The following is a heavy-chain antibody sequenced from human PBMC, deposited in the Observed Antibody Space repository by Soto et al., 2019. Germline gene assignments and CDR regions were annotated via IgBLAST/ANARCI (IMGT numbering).Heavy chain of an antibody. Sequence: QVQLVQPGAEVRKPGASVKVSCKASGDTFTNFDFNWVRQATGQGLEWIGWMRANSGDTGHAQKFQGRVRMTRDTSMSTAYMELSSLRAEDTAVYYCARYIYGQGFKAWGQGTLVFVSS. CDR1: GDTFTNFD. CDR3: ARYIYGQGFKA. D-gene: IGHD3-3*02. J-gene: IGHJ5*02. CDR2: MRANSGDT. V-gene: IGHV1-8*01.